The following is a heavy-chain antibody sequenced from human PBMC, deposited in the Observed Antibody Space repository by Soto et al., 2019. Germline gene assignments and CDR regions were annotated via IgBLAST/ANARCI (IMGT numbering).Heavy chain of an antibody. J-gene: IGHJ6*02. CDR2: IIPISETT. CDR1: GGTFSSYA. D-gene: IGHD2-2*01. Sequence: QVQLVQSGAEVKKPGSSVKVSCKASGGTFSSYAISWVRQAPGQGLEWMGGIIPISETTNYAQKFQGRVTITADESKSTAYMELSSLRSEDTAVYYCARSQGSSTSLEIYYYYYYAMDVRGQGTTVTVSS. CDR3: ARSQGSSTSLEIYYYYYYAMDV. V-gene: IGHV1-69*01.